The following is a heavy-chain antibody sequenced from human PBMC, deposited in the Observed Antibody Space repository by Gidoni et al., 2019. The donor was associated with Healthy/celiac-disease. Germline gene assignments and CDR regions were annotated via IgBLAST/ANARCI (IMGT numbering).Heavy chain of an antibody. D-gene: IGHD7-27*01. CDR1: GFTFSSYA. V-gene: IGHV3-30*04. J-gene: IGHJ4*02. CDR3: AKEYTGFDY. CDR2: ISYDGSNN. Sequence: QVQLVESGGGVVQPGRSLRLSCAASGFTFSSYAMHWVRQAPGKGLEWVAVISYDGSNNYYADSVKGRFTISRDNSKNTLYLQMNSLRAEDTAVYYCAKEYTGFDYWGQGTLVSVSS.